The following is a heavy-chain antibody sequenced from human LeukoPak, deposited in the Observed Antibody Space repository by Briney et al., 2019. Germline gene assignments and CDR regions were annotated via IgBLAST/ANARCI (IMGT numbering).Heavy chain of an antibody. CDR1: GGSFSGYY. V-gene: IGHV4-34*01. J-gene: IGHJ4*02. Sequence: SETLSLTCAVYGGSFSGYYWSWLRQPPGKGLEWIGEINHSGSTNYNPSLKSRVTISVDTSKNQFSLKLSSVTAADTAVYYCARGRHYPYYDSSGSDYWGQGTLVTVSS. CDR2: INHSGST. D-gene: IGHD3-22*01. CDR3: ARGRHYPYYDSSGSDY.